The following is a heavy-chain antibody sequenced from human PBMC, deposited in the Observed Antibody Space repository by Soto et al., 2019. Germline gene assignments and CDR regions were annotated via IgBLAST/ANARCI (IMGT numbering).Heavy chain of an antibody. CDR2: IYRTGST. D-gene: IGHD1-7*01. CDR1: GGSFTSNNW. J-gene: IGHJ4*02. V-gene: IGHV4-4*02. Sequence: SETLSLTCAVSGGSFTSNNWWTWVRQPPGQGLEWIGEIYRTGSTNYNPSLKSRVTISLDKSGNQFSLKVTSLTAADTAVYYCASRDPGTSVDYWGQGTLVTVSS. CDR3: ASRDPGTSVDY.